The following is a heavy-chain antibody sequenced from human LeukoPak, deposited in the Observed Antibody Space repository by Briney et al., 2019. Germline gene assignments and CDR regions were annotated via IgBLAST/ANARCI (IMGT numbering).Heavy chain of an antibody. Sequence: SETLSLTCIVSGGSISSYYWSWIRQPPGKGLEWIGYTHPSGNTNYSPSLKSRVTISIDTSRNQFSLKLSSVTAADTAVYYCARKAPKKGWFDPWGQGTLVTVSS. V-gene: IGHV4-4*09. CDR1: GGSISSYY. J-gene: IGHJ5*02. CDR2: THPSGNT. CDR3: ARKAPKKGWFDP.